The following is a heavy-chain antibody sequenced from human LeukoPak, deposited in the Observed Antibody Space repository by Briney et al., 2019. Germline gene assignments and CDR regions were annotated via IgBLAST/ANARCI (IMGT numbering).Heavy chain of an antibody. J-gene: IGHJ5*02. V-gene: IGHV3-30*04. CDR1: GFTFSDYA. CDR3: ARERIAATGTGWFDP. D-gene: IGHD6-13*01. Sequence: GRSLRLSPVGSGFTFSDYAIHWVRQAPGRGLEWVAVISCDGDNKYYGDSVKARFTISRDNSKNTLYLQMDSLRAEETAVYYCARERIAATGTGWFDPWGQGTLVTVSS. CDR2: ISCDGDNK.